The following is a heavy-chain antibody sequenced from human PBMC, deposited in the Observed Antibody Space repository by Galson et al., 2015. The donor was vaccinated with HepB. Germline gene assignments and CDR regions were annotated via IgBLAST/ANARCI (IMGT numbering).Heavy chain of an antibody. D-gene: IGHD1-1*01. Sequence: SVKVSCKASGGTFSSYAISWVRQAPGQGLEWMGGIIPIFGTANYAQKFQGRVTITADKSTSTAYMELSSLRSEDTAVYYCASAMYNWNDRDGMDVWGQGTTVTVSS. J-gene: IGHJ6*02. CDR3: ASAMYNWNDRDGMDV. V-gene: IGHV1-69*06. CDR1: GGTFSSYA. CDR2: IIPIFGTA.